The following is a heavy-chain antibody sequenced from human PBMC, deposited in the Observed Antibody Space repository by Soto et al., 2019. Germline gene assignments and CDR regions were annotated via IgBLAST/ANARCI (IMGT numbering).Heavy chain of an antibody. Sequence: QVQLQQWGAGLLKPSETLSLTCAVYGGSFSGYYWSWIRQPPGKGLEWIGEINHSGSTNYNPSLKRRVTISVDTSKNQFSLKLSSVTAADTAVYYCARGAIAARPSNWFDPWGQGTLVTVSS. CDR2: INHSGST. V-gene: IGHV4-34*01. D-gene: IGHD6-6*01. J-gene: IGHJ5*02. CDR1: GGSFSGYY. CDR3: ARGAIAARPSNWFDP.